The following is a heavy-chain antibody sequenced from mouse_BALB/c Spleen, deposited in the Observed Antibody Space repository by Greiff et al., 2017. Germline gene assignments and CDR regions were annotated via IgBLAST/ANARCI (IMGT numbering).Heavy chain of an antibody. V-gene: IGHV2-6-7*01. CDR3: ARDPYDGYAAMDY. CDR2: IWGDGST. Sequence: VQGVESGPGLVAPSQSLSITCTVSGFSLTGYGVNWVRQPPGKGLEWLGMIWGDGSTDYNSALKSRLSISKDNSKSQVFLKMNSLQTDDTARYYCARDPYDGYAAMDYWGQGTSVTVSS. J-gene: IGHJ4*01. CDR1: GFSLTGYG. D-gene: IGHD2-3*01.